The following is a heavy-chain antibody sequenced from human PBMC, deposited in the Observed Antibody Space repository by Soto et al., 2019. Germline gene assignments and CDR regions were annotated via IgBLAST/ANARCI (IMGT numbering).Heavy chain of an antibody. CDR1: GFTFSSYS. J-gene: IGHJ4*02. CDR2: ISSSSSYI. V-gene: IGHV3-21*01. D-gene: IGHD1-20*01. Sequence: VQLVESGGGLVKPGGSLRLSCAASGFTFSSYSMNWVRQAPGKGLEWVSSISSSSSYIYYADSVKGRFTISRDNAKNSLYLQMNSLRAEDTAVYYCARVTGRDGYNVIDYWGQGTLVTVSS. CDR3: ARVTGRDGYNVIDY.